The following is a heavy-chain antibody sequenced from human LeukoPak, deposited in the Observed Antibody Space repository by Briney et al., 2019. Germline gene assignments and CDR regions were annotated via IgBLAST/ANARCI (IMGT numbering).Heavy chain of an antibody. J-gene: IGHJ6*02. CDR1: GYTFTSYD. CDR3: ARGNRPRGLGYYYGMDV. CDR2: INPNRDNT. Sequence: GASLKLSCKASGYTFTSYDMNRVRQATGQGLECMAGINPNRDNTDYAQKFKGRVTMTRNTSISTAYMELSSLRAEDTAVYYCARGNRPRGLGYYYGMDVWGQGTTVTVSS. V-gene: IGHV1-8*01. D-gene: IGHD1-14*01.